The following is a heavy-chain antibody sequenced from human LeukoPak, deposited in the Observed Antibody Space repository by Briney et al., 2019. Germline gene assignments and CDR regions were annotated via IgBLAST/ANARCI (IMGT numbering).Heavy chain of an antibody. CDR2: ISYSGGGT. J-gene: IGHJ4*02. Sequence: GGSLRLSCAASGFMFSSYAMSWVRQAPGKGLEWVSGISYSGGGTYYADSVKCRFTISRDNSKITLSLQMNSMRAEDTAVYYCAKGGSSGWSGSRFDYWGQGTLVTVSS. D-gene: IGHD6-19*01. V-gene: IGHV3-23*01. CDR1: GFMFSSYA. CDR3: AKGGSSGWSGSRFDY.